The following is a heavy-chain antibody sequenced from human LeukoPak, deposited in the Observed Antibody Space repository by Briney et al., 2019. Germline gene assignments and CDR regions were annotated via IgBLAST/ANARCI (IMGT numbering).Heavy chain of an antibody. Sequence: GGSLRLSCATAGFSFSRYSLIWVRQAPGKGLEWVASITGRSSYIYYSDSVKGRFTISRDNARRSLYLQMNSLRAEDTAVYYCARALYNRGWYPDYFDSWGQGTLVTVSS. CDR2: ITGRSSYI. V-gene: IGHV3-21*01. J-gene: IGHJ4*02. CDR1: GFSFSRYS. CDR3: ARALYNRGWYPDYFDS. D-gene: IGHD6-19*01.